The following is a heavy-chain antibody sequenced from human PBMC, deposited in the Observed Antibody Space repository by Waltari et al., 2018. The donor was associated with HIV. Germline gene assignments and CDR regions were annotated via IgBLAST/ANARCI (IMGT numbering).Heavy chain of an antibody. V-gene: IGHV3-11*04. Sequence: QVQLVESGGGLVKPGVSLRLSCAASGFPFSDYSMTWIRQAPGRGLEWIAYISTSGSTIYYAGSVEGRFTVSSDSAKNSLYLQMNSLRAEDTAVYYCARDRNNYGLGNERDFDNWGQGTLVTVSS. CDR2: ISTSGSTI. J-gene: IGHJ4*02. D-gene: IGHD3-10*01. CDR1: GFPFSDYS. CDR3: ARDRNNYGLGNERDFDN.